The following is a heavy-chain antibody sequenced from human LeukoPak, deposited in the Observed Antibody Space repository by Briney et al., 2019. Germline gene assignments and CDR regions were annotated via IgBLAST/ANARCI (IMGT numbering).Heavy chain of an antibody. CDR1: GYTFTSYD. D-gene: IGHD5-12*01. V-gene: IGHV1-8*01. J-gene: IGHJ4*02. Sequence: ASVKVSCKASGYTFTSYDINWVRQATGQGLEWMGWMNPNSGNTGYAQKFQGRVTMTRNTSISTAYMELSSLRSEDTAVYYCARGPYSGYDSPYYFDYWGQGTLVTVSS. CDR2: MNPNSGNT. CDR3: ARGPYSGYDSPYYFDY.